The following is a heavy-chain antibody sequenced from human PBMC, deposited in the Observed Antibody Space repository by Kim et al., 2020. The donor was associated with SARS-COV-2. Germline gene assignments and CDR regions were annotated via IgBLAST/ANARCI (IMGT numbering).Heavy chain of an antibody. CDR3: AGVGGWVLDS. CDR2: IKQDGSET. D-gene: IGHD6-19*01. V-gene: IGHV3-7*05. Sequence: GGSLRLSCAASGCTFTTYWMFWVRQAPGKGLEWVATIKQDGSETHYVASGRGRFTISRDNTNNSVYLQMDSLRDEDTAVYYCAGVGGWVLDSWGRGTLVAVST. CDR1: GCTFTTYW. J-gene: IGHJ4*02.